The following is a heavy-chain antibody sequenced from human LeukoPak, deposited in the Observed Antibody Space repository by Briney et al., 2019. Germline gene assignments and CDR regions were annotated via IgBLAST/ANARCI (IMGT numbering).Heavy chain of an antibody. CDR2: MGGSGYYT. V-gene: IGHV3-23*01. D-gene: IGHD3-3*01. J-gene: IGHJ6*03. CDR1: GFSFSNLA. CDR3: AKMEGQRLYDYCMDV. Sequence: PGGSLRLSCAASGFSFSNLAMSWVRQAPGKGLEWVSAMGGSGYYTYYVESVKGRFTISRDNSKNTLYLHMNSLRADDTAVYYCAKMEGQRLYDYCMDVWGRGTTVTVSS.